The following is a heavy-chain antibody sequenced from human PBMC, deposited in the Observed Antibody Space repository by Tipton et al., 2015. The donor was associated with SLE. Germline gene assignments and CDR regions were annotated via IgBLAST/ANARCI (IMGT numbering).Heavy chain of an antibody. CDR2: IRYDGSNK. CDR3: ARDRGEVLEWFRAGGTPYGMDV. Sequence: SLRLSCAASGFTFSSYGMHWVRQAPGKGLEWVAFIRYDGSNKYYADSVKGRFTISRDNAKNSLYLQMNSLRAEDTAVYYCARDRGEVLEWFRAGGTPYGMDVWGQGTTVTVSS. V-gene: IGHV3-30*02. D-gene: IGHD3-3*01. CDR1: GFTFSSYG. J-gene: IGHJ6*02.